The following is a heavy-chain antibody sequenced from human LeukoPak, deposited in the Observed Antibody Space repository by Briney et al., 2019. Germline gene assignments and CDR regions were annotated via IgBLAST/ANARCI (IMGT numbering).Heavy chain of an antibody. J-gene: IGHJ4*02. V-gene: IGHV3-66*01. Sequence: PGGSLRLSCAASGFTFSSYAMSWVRQAPGKGLEWVSVIYSGGSTYYADSVKGRFTISRDNSKNTLYLQMNSLRAEDTAVYYCARDRQQLVDYWGQGTLVTVSS. CDR2: IYSGGST. CDR1: GFTFSSYA. CDR3: ARDRQQLVDY. D-gene: IGHD6-13*01.